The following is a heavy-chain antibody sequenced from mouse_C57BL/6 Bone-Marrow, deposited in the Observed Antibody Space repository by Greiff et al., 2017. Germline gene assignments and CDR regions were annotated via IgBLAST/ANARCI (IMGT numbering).Heavy chain of an antibody. Sequence: VQLQQPGAELVKPGASVKLSCKASGYTFTSYWMQWVKQRPGQGLEWIGEIDPSDSYTNYNQKFKGKATLTVDTSSSTAYMQLSSLTAEDSAVYYCAREAFAYWGQGTLVTVSA. J-gene: IGHJ3*01. V-gene: IGHV1-50*01. CDR2: IDPSDSYT. CDR3: AREAFAY. CDR1: GYTFTSYW.